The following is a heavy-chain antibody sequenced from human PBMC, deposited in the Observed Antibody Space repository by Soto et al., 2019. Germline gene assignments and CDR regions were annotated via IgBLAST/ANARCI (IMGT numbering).Heavy chain of an antibody. CDR3: AKDTIEVLSAFDV. CDR1: GFTFSSYG. CDR2: ISYDGINK. D-gene: IGHD1-26*01. Sequence: PGGSLRLSCAASGFTFSSYGMHWVRQAPGKGLEWVAVISYDGINKYYVDSVKGRFTISRDNSKNTVFLQMNSLRAEDTAVYYYAKDTIEVLSAFDVWGQGTMVTVSS. V-gene: IGHV3-30*18. J-gene: IGHJ3*01.